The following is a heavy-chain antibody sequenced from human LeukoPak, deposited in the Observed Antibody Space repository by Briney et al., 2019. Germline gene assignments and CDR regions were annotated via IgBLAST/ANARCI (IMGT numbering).Heavy chain of an antibody. D-gene: IGHD3-16*02. CDR2: IKPKHDGATT. V-gene: IGHV3-15*01. J-gene: IGHJ3*02. CDR1: GFPFANTW. CDR3: ATVIFVYTAFDI. Sequence: GGSLRLSCSASGFPFANTWMTWVRQAPGKGLEWVGRIKPKHDGATTDYAAPVKGRFTISRDDTKNTLFLQMTSLNAEDSGVCFCATVIFVYTAFDIWGQGTVVTVSS.